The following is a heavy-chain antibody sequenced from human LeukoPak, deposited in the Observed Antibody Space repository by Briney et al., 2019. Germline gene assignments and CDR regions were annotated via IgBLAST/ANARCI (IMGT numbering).Heavy chain of an antibody. J-gene: IGHJ4*02. V-gene: IGHV3-66*02. CDR3: VTSPGQQFIPYDY. D-gene: IGHD6-13*01. Sequence: PGGSLRLSCAASGNNVSSNYMTWIRQAPGKGLEWVSLIYGGDAAYYAESVRVRFMISRDDLKNTLFLQMNSLRVEDTAVYYCVTSPGQQFIPYDYWGQGTHVTVSS. CDR2: IYGGDAA. CDR1: GNNVSSNY.